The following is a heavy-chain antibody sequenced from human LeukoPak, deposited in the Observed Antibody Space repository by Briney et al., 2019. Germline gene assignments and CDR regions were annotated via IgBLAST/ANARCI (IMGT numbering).Heavy chain of an antibody. J-gene: IGHJ3*02. D-gene: IGHD3-10*01. Sequence: SETLSLTCAVYGGSFSGYYWSWIRQPPGKGLEWIGEINHSGSTNYNAPLKSRVTISIDTSKNQFSLKLSSVTAADTAVYYCARADPLWFGELGGAFNIWGQGTMVTVSS. CDR1: GGSFSGYY. CDR3: ARADPLWFGELGGAFNI. CDR2: INHSGST. V-gene: IGHV4-34*01.